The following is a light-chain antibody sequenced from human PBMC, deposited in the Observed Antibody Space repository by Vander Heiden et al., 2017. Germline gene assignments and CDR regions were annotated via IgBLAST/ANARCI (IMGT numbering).Light chain of an antibody. CDR2: KAS. Sequence: DIQMTQSPSTLSASVGDRVTITCRASQTISTWLAWYQQKPGKAPKLLIYKASSLESGVPSRFSGSGSETEFTLTIISLQPADFATSYCQQDTSYPSTFGQGTKLEIK. V-gene: IGKV1-5*03. CDR1: QTISTW. CDR3: QQDTSYPST. J-gene: IGKJ2*01.